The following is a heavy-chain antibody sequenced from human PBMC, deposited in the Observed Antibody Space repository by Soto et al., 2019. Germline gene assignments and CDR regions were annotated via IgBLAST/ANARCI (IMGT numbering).Heavy chain of an antibody. CDR3: ARRARPDFYYMDV. J-gene: IGHJ6*03. D-gene: IGHD6-6*01. CDR2: ISSNGVGT. CDR1: GFTLSGYA. Sequence: EVQLAESGGDLAQPGGSLSLSCAASGFTLSGYAMDWVRQAPGKGLEYVSGISSNGVGTYYANSVQGRFTISRDNSKNTVYLQMGSLRPEDMAVYYCARRARPDFYYMDVWGKGTTVTVSS. V-gene: IGHV3-64*01.